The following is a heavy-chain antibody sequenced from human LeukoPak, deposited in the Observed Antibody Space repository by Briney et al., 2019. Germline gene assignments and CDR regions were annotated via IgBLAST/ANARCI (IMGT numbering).Heavy chain of an antibody. CDR2: IYSGGST. D-gene: IGHD2-21*02. J-gene: IGHJ6*03. CDR3: ARESYCGGDCYSDYYYYYMDV. V-gene: IGHV3-53*01. Sequence: PGGSLRLSCAASGFTVSSNYMSWVRQAPGKGLEWVSVIYSGGSTYYADSVKGRFTISRDNSKNTLDLQMNSLRAEDTAVYYCARESYCGGDCYSDYYYYYMDVWGKGTTVTISS. CDR1: GFTVSSNY.